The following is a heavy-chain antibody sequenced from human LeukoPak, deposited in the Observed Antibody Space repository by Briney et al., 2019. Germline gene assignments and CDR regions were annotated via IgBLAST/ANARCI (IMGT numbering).Heavy chain of an antibody. V-gene: IGHV4-34*01. D-gene: IGHD5-18*01. CDR1: GGSFSGCY. CDR2: INHSGST. J-gene: IGHJ6*03. CDR3: ARYSYSYYMDV. Sequence: SETLSLTCAVYGGSFSGCYWSWIRQPPGKGLEWIGEINHSGSTNHNPSLKSRVTISVDTSKNQFSLKLSSVTAADTAVYYCARYSYSYYMDVWGKGTTVTISS.